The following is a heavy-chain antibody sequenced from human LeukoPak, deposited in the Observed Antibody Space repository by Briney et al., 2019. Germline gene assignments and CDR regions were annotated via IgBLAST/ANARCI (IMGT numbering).Heavy chain of an antibody. J-gene: IGHJ4*02. V-gene: IGHV6-1*01. CDR3: AKSRGSGRSMPRGVNFDY. Sequence: SQTLSLTCAISGDSVSSNSAAWNWIRQSPSRGLEWLGRTYYRSKWYNDYAVSVKSRITINPDTSKNQFSLQLNSVTPEDTAVYYCAKSRGSGRSMPRGVNFDYWGQATLVTVSS. CDR1: GDSVSSNSAA. CDR2: TYYRSKWYN. D-gene: IGHD3-10*01.